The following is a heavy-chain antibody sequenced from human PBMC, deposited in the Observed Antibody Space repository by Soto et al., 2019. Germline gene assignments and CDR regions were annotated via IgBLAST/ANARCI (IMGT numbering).Heavy chain of an antibody. D-gene: IGHD3-3*01. J-gene: IGHJ6*02. Sequence: PSETLSLTCAVSGYSISSGYYWGWIRQPPGKGLEWIGSIYHSGSTYHNPSLKSRVIISVDTSKNQFSLKLSSVTAADTAVYYCARDPYKYYDFWSGYYKHSDGMDVWGQGTTVTVSS. V-gene: IGHV4-38-2*02. CDR3: ARDPYKYYDFWSGYYKHSDGMDV. CDR2: IYHSGST. CDR1: GYSISSGYY.